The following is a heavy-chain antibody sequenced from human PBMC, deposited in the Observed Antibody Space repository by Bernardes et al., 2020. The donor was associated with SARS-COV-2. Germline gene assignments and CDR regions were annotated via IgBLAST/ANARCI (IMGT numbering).Heavy chain of an antibody. CDR3: ARGRGDAYGSAHYFDY. CDR1: GYTFTSYG. J-gene: IGHJ4*02. CDR2: IIVYNGNT. D-gene: IGHD3-10*01. Sequence: VKVSCKASGYTFTSYGITWVRQAPGQGLEWMGWIIVYNGNTNYAQKFQGRVTMTTDTSTSTAYMEVRSLRSDDTAVYYCARGRGDAYGSAHYFDYWGQGTLVTVSS. V-gene: IGHV1-18*01.